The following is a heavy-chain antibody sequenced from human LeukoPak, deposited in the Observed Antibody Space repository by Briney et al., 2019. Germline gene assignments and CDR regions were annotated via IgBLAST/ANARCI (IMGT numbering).Heavy chain of an antibody. CDR3: AKDSGPVTLLWQVLEFDY. Sequence: GGSLRLSCAASGFTFSSYAMSWVRQAPGKGLEWVSAISGSGGSTYYADSVKGRFTISRDNSKNTLYLQMNSLRAEDTAVYYCAKDSGPVTLLWQVLEFDYWGQGTLVTVSS. CDR1: GFTFSSYA. V-gene: IGHV3-23*01. J-gene: IGHJ4*02. D-gene: IGHD3-10*01. CDR2: ISGSGGST.